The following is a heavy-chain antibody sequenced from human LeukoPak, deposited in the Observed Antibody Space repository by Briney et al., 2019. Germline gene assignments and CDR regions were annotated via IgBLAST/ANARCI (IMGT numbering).Heavy chain of an antibody. CDR1: GYTFTSYG. V-gene: IGHV1-18*01. CDR3: ARAPPYYYDSSAHFDY. Sequence: ASVKVSCKASGYTFTSYGISWVRQAPGQGLEWMGWISAYNGNTNYAQKLQGRVTMTTDTSTSTAYMELRSLRSDDTAVYYCARAPPYYYDSSAHFDYWGQGTLVTVSS. D-gene: IGHD3-22*01. CDR2: ISAYNGNT. J-gene: IGHJ4*02.